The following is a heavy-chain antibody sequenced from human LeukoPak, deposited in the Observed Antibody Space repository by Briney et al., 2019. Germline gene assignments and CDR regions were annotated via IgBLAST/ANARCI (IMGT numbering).Heavy chain of an antibody. D-gene: IGHD3-10*01. CDR2: ISYDGSNK. Sequence: PGGSLRLSCAASGFTFSSYAMHWVRQAPGKGLEWVAVISYDGSNKYYADSVKGRFTISRDNSKNTLYLQMNSLRAEDTAVYYCAKVAHYYGSGSYYEYYFDYWGQGTLVTVSS. CDR3: AKVAHYYGSGSYYEYYFDY. J-gene: IGHJ4*02. V-gene: IGHV3-30-3*01. CDR1: GFTFSSYA.